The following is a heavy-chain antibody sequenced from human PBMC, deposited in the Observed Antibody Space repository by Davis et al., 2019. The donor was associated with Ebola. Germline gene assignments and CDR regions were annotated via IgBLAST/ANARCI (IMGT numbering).Heavy chain of an antibody. CDR3: ARTTKTSVSDSGLGYNYVDP. CDR2: ISHSGVT. D-gene: IGHD1-1*01. V-gene: IGHV4-34*01. J-gene: IGHJ5*02. CDR1: GDSFSDYF. Sequence: SETLSLTCAVYGDSFSDYFWSWIRQPPGKGLEWIGHISHSGVTDYNPSLQSRVTISVDSFQKQFSLDLNSVTAADTAIYYCARTTKTSVSDSGLGYNYVDPWGQGTLVSVSS.